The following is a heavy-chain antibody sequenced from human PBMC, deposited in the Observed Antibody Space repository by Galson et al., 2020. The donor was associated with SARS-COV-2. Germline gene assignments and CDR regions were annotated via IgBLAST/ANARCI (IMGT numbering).Heavy chain of an antibody. CDR2: INKNGGST. J-gene: IGHJ3*02. CDR1: GVTFDHYG. D-gene: IGHD2-2*01. V-gene: IGHV3-20*04. Sequence: GGSLRLSCAASGVTFDHYGMSWVRQVPGKGLERVCGINKNGGSTNYADSVRGRFTISRDNAKNSLYLQMNSLRAEDTALYFCARGYLAGPFDIWAQGTMVTVSS. CDR3: ARGYLAGPFDI.